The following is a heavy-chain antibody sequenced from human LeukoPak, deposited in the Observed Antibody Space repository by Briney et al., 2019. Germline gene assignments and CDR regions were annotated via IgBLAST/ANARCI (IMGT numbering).Heavy chain of an antibody. CDR1: GGTFSSYA. CDR3: ARSGIAVAGTLSHTFDY. Sequence: WASVKVSCKASGGTFSSYAISWVRQAPGQGLEWMGGIIPIFGTANYAQKFQGRVTITADESTSTAYMELSSLRSEDTAVYYCARSGIAVAGTLSHTFDYWGQGTLVTVSS. D-gene: IGHD6-19*01. V-gene: IGHV1-69*01. CDR2: IIPIFGTA. J-gene: IGHJ4*02.